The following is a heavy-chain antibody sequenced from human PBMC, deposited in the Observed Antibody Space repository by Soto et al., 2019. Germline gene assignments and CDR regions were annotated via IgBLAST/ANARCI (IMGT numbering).Heavy chain of an antibody. Sequence: QEQLVESGGDVVQPGRSLTLSCAASGFTFSANAMHWVHQAPGKRLEWVAVIAYDGTIKIYRDSVKGRFTISRDDSKSTLYLQMNSLRPEDTAVYYCARDKIKGAPDYLDSWGQGTLVTVSS. D-gene: IGHD1-26*01. CDR2: IAYDGTIK. V-gene: IGHV3-30-3*01. J-gene: IGHJ4*02. CDR3: ARDKIKGAPDYLDS. CDR1: GFTFSANA.